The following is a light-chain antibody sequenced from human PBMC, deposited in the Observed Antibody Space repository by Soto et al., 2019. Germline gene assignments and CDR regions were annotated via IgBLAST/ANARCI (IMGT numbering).Light chain of an antibody. CDR2: ATS. CDR3: QQSYSSPRFT. V-gene: IGKV1-39*01. J-gene: IGKJ3*01. CDR1: QSISGH. Sequence: DIQMTQSPSSLSASVGDRVTITCRASQSISGHLNWYQHEPGKAPELLIYATSTLHIGVPSRFSGSGSGTDFSLTISSLQPEDFATYYCQQSYSSPRFTFGPGTKVDIK.